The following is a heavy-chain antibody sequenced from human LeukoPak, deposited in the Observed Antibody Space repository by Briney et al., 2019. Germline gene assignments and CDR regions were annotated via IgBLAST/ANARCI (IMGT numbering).Heavy chain of an antibody. J-gene: IGHJ4*02. D-gene: IGHD3-10*01. CDR2: IKQDGSEK. V-gene: IGHV3-7*01. CDR1: GFTFSSYW. CDR3: ARDVRRFYYYGSGSYYFDY. Sequence: PGGSLRLSCAASGFTFSSYWMSWVRQAPGKGLEWVANIKQDGSEKYYVDSVKGRFTISRDNAKNSLYLQMNSLRAEDTAVYYCARDVRRFYYYGSGSYYFDYWGQGTLVTVSS.